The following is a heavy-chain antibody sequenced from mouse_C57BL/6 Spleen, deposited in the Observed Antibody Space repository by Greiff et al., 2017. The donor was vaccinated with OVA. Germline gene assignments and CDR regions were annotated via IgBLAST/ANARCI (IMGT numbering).Heavy chain of an antibody. D-gene: IGHD2-1*01. CDR1: GYAFTNYL. CDR3: ARSGNFGGY. J-gene: IGHJ2*01. Sequence: VKLMESGAELVRPGASVTLSCKASGYAFTNYLIEWVKQRPGQGLEWIGVINPGSGGTNYNEKFKGKATLTADKSSSTAYMQLSSLTSEDSAVYFCARSGNFGGYWGQGTTLTVSS. CDR2: INPGSGGT. V-gene: IGHV1-54*01.